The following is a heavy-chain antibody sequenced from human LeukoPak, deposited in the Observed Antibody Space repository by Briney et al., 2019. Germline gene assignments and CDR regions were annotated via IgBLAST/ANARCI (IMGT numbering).Heavy chain of an antibody. Sequence: SETLSLTCAVSGGSISSGGYSWSWIRQPPGTGLEWIGYIYQSGSTYYNPSLKSRVTISVDRSKSQFSLNLNSVTAADTAVYYCARYVGKGTQSYYFDYWGQGTLVTVSS. V-gene: IGHV4-30-2*01. CDR1: GGSISSGGYS. D-gene: IGHD3-10*02. CDR3: ARYVGKGTQSYYFDY. CDR2: IYQSGST. J-gene: IGHJ4*02.